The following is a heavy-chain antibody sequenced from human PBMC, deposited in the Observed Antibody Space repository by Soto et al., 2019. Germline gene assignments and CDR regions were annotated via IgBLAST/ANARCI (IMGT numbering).Heavy chain of an antibody. CDR2: IRRKANSYTT. Sequence: EVQLVESGGGLVQPGGSLRLSCAASGLIFSDYHMDWVRQAPGKGLEGVGRIRRKANSYTTEYAASVKGRFTISRDDSKNSLYLQMNSLKTEDTAVYYCAMFGGWSGGSNDMDVWGQGTPVTVSS. J-gene: IGHJ6*02. D-gene: IGHD6-19*01. CDR1: GLIFSDYH. V-gene: IGHV3-72*01. CDR3: AMFGGWSGGSNDMDV.